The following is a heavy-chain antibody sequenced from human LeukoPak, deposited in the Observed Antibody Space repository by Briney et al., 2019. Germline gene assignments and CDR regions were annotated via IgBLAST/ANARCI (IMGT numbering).Heavy chain of an antibody. CDR3: ARGHIVVLTAPDY. D-gene: IGHD2-21*02. Sequence: GGSLRLSCAASGFTFSSYSMKWVRQAPGKGLEWVSFISTSSSYIYYADSVKGRFTISRDNAKNSLYLQMNSLRAEDTAEYYCARGHIVVLTAPDYWGQGTLVTVSS. CDR1: GFTFSSYS. J-gene: IGHJ4*02. CDR2: ISTSSSYI. V-gene: IGHV3-21*01.